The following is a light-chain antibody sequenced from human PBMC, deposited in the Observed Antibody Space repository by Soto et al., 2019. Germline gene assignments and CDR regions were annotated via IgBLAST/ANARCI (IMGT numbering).Light chain of an antibody. Sequence: EIVLTQSPGTLSLSPGERATLSCRASQSVSSSSLAWYQQKPGQAPRLLIYGASSRATGIPDRFSGSGSGTDFTLTISRLEPEDFAVYYCQQYGSSPPITFGQGTRLEMK. V-gene: IGKV3-20*01. J-gene: IGKJ5*01. CDR1: QSVSSSS. CDR3: QQYGSSPPIT. CDR2: GAS.